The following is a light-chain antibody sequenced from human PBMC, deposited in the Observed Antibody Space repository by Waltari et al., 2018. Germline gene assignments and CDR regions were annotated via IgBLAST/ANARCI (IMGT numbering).Light chain of an antibody. CDR1: QCIRTD. CDR3: LQDYTYPRT. J-gene: IGKJ1*01. CDR2: AAS. V-gene: IGKV1-6*01. Sequence: AVQVTQSPSSLSASVGDRVTITCRASQCIRTDLGWYQQKAGKAPKLLIYAASTLESGVPSRFSGSGSGTDFTLTISSLQPEDFATYYCLQDYTYPRTFGQGTKVEIK.